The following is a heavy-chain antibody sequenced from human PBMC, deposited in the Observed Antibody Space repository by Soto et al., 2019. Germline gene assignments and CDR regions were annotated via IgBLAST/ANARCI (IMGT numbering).Heavy chain of an antibody. Sequence: ASVKVSCKASGYTFTTYHMHWVRQAPGQGLEWMGIINPRGGSTNYAQKFQGRVTMTRDTSTSTVYMELSSLRSDDTAVYYCARDALEITSSLGGWHGKGIDYWGQGTLVTVSS. V-gene: IGHV1-46*01. CDR1: GYTFTTYH. CDR2: INPRGGST. CDR3: ARDALEITSSLGGWHGKGIDY. D-gene: IGHD6-19*01. J-gene: IGHJ4*02.